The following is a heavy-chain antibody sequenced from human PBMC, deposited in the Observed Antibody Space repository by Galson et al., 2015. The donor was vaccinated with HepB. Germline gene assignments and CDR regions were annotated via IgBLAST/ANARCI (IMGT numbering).Heavy chain of an antibody. J-gene: IGHJ4*02. Sequence: SVKVSCKASGYTFTSYYMHWVRQAPGQGLEWMGIINPSGGSTSYPQKFQGRVTMTRDTSTSTVYMELSSLRSEDTAVYYCARDLGLTGGGRYWGQGTLVTVSS. CDR1: GYTFTSYY. V-gene: IGHV1-46*01. CDR3: ARDLGLTGGGRY. CDR2: INPSGGST. D-gene: IGHD2-15*01.